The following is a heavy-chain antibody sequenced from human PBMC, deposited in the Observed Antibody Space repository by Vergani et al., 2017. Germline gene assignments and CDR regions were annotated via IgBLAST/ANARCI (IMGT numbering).Heavy chain of an antibody. J-gene: IGHJ4*02. Sequence: EVQLLESGGNLVQPGRSLRLSCAASGFTFTNFAMTWVRQAPGEGLEWVSGISGSGGFTYYADSVKGRFPISRDNSKNTMFLQMNNLRAEDTAVYYCAKDNVPGYYYSSGYCDHWGQGTLVTVSS. D-gene: IGHD3-22*01. V-gene: IGHV3-23*01. CDR2: ISGSGGFT. CDR1: GFTFTNFA. CDR3: AKDNVPGYYYSSGYCDH.